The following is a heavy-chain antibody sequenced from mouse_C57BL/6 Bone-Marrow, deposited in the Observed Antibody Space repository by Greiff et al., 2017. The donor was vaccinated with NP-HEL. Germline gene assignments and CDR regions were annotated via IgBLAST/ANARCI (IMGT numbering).Heavy chain of an antibody. CDR1: GYTFTDYY. CDR3: ARSLRYDYPLAY. Sequence: VQLQQSGAELVRPGASVKLSCKASGYTFTDYYINWVKQRPGQGLEWIARIYPGSGNTYYNEKFKGKATLTAEKSSSTAYMQLSSLTSEDSAVYFCARSLRYDYPLAYWGQGTLVTVSA. V-gene: IGHV1-76*01. CDR2: IYPGSGNT. D-gene: IGHD2-4*01. J-gene: IGHJ3*01.